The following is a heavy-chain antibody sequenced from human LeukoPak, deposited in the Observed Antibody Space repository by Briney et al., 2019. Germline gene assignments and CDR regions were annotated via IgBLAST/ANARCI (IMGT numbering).Heavy chain of an antibody. Sequence: PGGSLRLSCAASGFTFNSYWMSWVRQAPGKGLEWVANIKQDGSEKYYVDSVKGRFTISRDNAKNSLYLQMNSLRAEDTAVYYCARSNAFDYWGQGTLVTVSS. V-gene: IGHV3-7*01. CDR1: GFTFNSYW. J-gene: IGHJ4*02. CDR2: IKQDGSEK. D-gene: IGHD2-8*01. CDR3: ARSNAFDY.